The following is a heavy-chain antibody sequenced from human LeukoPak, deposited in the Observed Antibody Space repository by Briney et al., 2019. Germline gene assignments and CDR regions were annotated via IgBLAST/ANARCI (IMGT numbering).Heavy chain of an antibody. J-gene: IGHJ6*03. CDR3: ARSVVTRASYYYYMDV. Sequence: GASVTVSCKASGYTFTSYYMHWVRHAPAQGLEWMGEKNSSGGRTSYAQKFQGRVTMTRDTSTSTVYMELSSLRSEDTAVYYCARSVVTRASYYYYMDVWGKGTTVTISS. V-gene: IGHV1-46*01. D-gene: IGHD4-23*01. CDR2: KNSSGGRT. CDR1: GYTFTSYY.